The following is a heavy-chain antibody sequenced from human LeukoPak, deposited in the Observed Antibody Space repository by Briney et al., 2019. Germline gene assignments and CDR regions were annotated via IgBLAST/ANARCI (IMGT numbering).Heavy chain of an antibody. V-gene: IGHV4-39*07. Sequence: SETLSLTCAVSGGSISSNSYYWGWIRQPPGKGLEWIGSIYYSGSTYYNPSLKSRVTISVDTSKNQFSLKLSSVTAADTAVYYCARDPGYYYYMDVWGKGTTVTVSS. CDR2: IYYSGST. CDR3: ARDPGYYYYMDV. CDR1: GGSISSNSYY. J-gene: IGHJ6*03.